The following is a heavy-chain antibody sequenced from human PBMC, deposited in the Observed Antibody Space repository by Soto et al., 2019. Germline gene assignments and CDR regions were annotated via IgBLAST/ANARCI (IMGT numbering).Heavy chain of an antibody. D-gene: IGHD6-6*01. CDR1: GFTFSDHY. CDR2: IRDKGNSNTT. Sequence: EVQLVESGGGLVQPGGSLRLSCAASGFTFSDHYMDWVRQAPGKGLEWVGRIRDKGNSNTTEYAPSVRGRFTVSRDDSMNSLYLQMNSLKTEDTAIYYCLRGLVGADVPIGPTATKPRGRGTLVTVSS. J-gene: IGHJ4*02. CDR3: LRGLVGADVPIGPTATKP. V-gene: IGHV3-72*01.